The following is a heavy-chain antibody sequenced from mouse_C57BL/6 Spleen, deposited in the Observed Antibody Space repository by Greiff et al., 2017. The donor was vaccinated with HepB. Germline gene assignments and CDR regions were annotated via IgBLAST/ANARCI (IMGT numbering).Heavy chain of an antibody. D-gene: IGHD3-2*02. CDR3: ARTQLRLPYAMDY. V-gene: IGHV1-80*01. CDR1: GYAFSSYW. CDR2: IYPGDGDT. Sequence: VKLQQPGAELVKPGASVKISCKASGYAFSSYWMNWVKQRPGKGLEWIGQIYPGDGDTNYNGKFKGKATLTADKSSSTAYMQLSSLTSEASAVYFCARTQLRLPYAMDYWGQGTSVTVSS. J-gene: IGHJ4*01.